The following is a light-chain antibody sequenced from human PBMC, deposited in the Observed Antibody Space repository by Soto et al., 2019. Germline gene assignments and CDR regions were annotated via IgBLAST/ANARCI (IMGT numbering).Light chain of an antibody. J-gene: IGLJ1*01. CDR2: VGTGGIVG. Sequence: QSVLTQPPSASASLRASVTLTCTLSSGYSNYKVDWYQQRPGKGPRFVMRVGTGGIVGSKGDGIPDRFSVLGSGLNRYLTIKNIQEEDESDYHCGADHGSGSNFVYVFGTGTKVTVL. V-gene: IGLV9-49*01. CDR3: GADHGSGSNFVYV. CDR1: SGYSNYK.